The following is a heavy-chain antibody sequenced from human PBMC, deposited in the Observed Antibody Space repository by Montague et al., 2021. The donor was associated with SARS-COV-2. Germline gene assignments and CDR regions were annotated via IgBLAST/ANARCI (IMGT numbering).Heavy chain of an antibody. CDR2: ISGYNGDT. D-gene: IGHD3-10*01. V-gene: IGHV1-18*01. J-gene: IGHJ4*02. Sequence: SVKVSCKASGYTLDSYGISWVRQAPGQGLEWMGWISGYNGDTHFAQKFQGRVTMTTDTSTSTAYMELRSLRSDDTAVYFCAEDRSAMIRGVMDYWGQGTRVTVSS. CDR1: GYTLDSYG. CDR3: AEDRSAMIRGVMDY.